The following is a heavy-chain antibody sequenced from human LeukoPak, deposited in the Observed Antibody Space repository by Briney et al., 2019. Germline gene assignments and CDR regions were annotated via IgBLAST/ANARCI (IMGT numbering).Heavy chain of an antibody. CDR3: ARALSGRDDY. V-gene: IGHV3-74*01. J-gene: IGHJ4*02. CDR1: GFTFSSHW. D-gene: IGHD2-15*01. CDR2: INSDGSST. Sequence: PGGSLRLSCAASGFTFSSHWMHWVRQAPGKGLMWISRINSDGSSTTYADSVKGRFTISRDNAKNTLYLQMNSLRAEDMAVYYCARALSGRDDYWGQGTLVTVSS.